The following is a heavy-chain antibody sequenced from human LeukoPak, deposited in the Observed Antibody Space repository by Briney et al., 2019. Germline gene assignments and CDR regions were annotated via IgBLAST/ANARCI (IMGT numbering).Heavy chain of an antibody. CDR2: IYYSGST. V-gene: IGHV4-39*01. CDR3: ASLVGGREVITFGGVIVPPDY. Sequence: SETLSLTCTVSGGYISSSSYYWAWIRQPPGKGLEWIGSIYYSGSTYYNPPLKSRVTISVDTSNNQFSLRLSSVTAADTAVYYCASLVGGREVITFGGVIVPPDYWGQGILVTVSS. CDR1: GGYISSSSYY. D-gene: IGHD3-16*02. J-gene: IGHJ4*02.